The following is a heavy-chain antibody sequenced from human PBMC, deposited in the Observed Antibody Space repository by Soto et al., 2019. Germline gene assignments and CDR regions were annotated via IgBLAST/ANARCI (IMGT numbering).Heavy chain of an antibody. J-gene: IGHJ3*02. V-gene: IGHV3-7*01. D-gene: IGHD7-27*01. CDR1: GFTFSSYW. Sequence: EVQLVESGGGLVQPGGSLRLSCAASGFTFSSYWMSWVRQAPGKGLVWVANIKQDGSEKYYVDSVKGRFTISRDNAKNSLYLQMNSLSAEDTAVYYCARGATMGILDAFDIWGQGTMVTVSS. CDR3: ARGATMGILDAFDI. CDR2: IKQDGSEK.